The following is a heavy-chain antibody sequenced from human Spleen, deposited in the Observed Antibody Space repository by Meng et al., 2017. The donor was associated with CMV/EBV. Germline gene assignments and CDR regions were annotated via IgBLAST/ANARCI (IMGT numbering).Heavy chain of an antibody. J-gene: IGHJ6*02. CDR2: MNPNSGNT. CDR1: GYTFSSYD. CDR3: ARVPSAEVGGSTTYYYYGMDV. Sequence: SVKVSCKASGYTFSSYDINWVRQATGQGLEWMGWMNPNSGNTGYAQKFQGRVTMTTDTFTNTAYMELRRLGTGNTAVYYCARVPSAEVGGSTTYYYYGMDVWGQGTTVTVSS. V-gene: IGHV1-8*01. D-gene: IGHD2-2*01.